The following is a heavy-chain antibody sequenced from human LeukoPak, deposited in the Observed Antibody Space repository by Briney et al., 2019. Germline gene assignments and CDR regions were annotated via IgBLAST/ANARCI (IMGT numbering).Heavy chain of an antibody. CDR3: ARPRAPYNNHHSHFYMDV. Sequence: GGSLTLACTASGFIFNSYPMHWVRQGPGKGLEFVSGITVNGGTKYYADSVEGRFIVSRDNSKNTLFLQLGSLRPDDTAVYYCARPRAPYNNHHSHFYMDVRGKGTTVVVSS. V-gene: IGHV3-64*02. CDR2: ITVNGGTK. D-gene: IGHD5-24*01. CDR1: GFIFNSYP. J-gene: IGHJ6*03.